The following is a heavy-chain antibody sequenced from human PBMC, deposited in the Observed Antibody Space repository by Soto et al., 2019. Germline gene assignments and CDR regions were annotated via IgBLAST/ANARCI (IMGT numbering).Heavy chain of an antibody. D-gene: IGHD3-3*01. J-gene: IGHJ6*02. Sequence: QVQLQESGPGLVKPSETLSLTCTVSGGSVSSGSYYWTWIRQPPGKGLEWTGHIASSVTTKYNPSRKSRVTISVGTSKKQVSLRLSSVTAADTAVYYCARATTIFGVVGVGQTYHHAMDVWGQGTTVTVSS. V-gene: IGHV4-61*01. CDR1: GGSVSSGSYY. CDR2: IASSVTT. CDR3: ARATTIFGVVGVGQTYHHAMDV.